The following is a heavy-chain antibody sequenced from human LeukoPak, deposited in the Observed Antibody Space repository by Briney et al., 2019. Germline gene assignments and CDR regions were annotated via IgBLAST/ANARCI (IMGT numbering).Heavy chain of an antibody. CDR2: IWDYGHNK. Sequence: GGSLRLSCAASGFTFSSYAMHGVRQAPGKGLEWLAIIWDYGHNKYYADSVKGRFTISRDNSQNTLFLEMNDLRAEDTALYYWAREWGLIAVAGGPGYWGQGTLVTVSS. D-gene: IGHD6-19*01. J-gene: IGHJ4*02. CDR1: GFTFSSYA. V-gene: IGHV3-33*08. CDR3: AREWGLIAVAGGPGY.